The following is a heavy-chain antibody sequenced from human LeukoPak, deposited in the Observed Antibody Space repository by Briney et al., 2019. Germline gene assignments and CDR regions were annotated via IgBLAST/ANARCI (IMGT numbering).Heavy chain of an antibody. CDR2: INTDGSRT. CDR3: ARDKETATTADLGF. J-gene: IGHJ4*02. V-gene: IGHV3-74*01. Sequence: GGSLRLSCAASGFTFSSYAMSWVRQTPGKGLVWVSRINTDGSRTNNADSVKGRFTISRDNAKNILYLQMNSLRAEDTAVYYCARDKETATTADLGFWGQGTLVTVSS. D-gene: IGHD5-24*01. CDR1: GFTFSSYA.